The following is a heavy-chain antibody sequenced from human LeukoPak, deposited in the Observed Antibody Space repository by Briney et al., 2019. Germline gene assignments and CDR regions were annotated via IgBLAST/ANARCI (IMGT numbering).Heavy chain of an antibody. CDR2: IYSGGST. J-gene: IGHJ5*02. CDR1: GFTVSSNY. V-gene: IGHV3-53*01. D-gene: IGHD2-15*01. CDR3: ARPRYCSGGSCLNWFDP. Sequence: GGSLRLSCAASGFTVSSNYMSWVRQAPGKGLEWVSVIYSGGSTYYADSVKGRFTISRDNSKNTLYLQMNSLRAEDTAVYYCARPRYCSGGSCLNWFDPWGQGALVTVSS.